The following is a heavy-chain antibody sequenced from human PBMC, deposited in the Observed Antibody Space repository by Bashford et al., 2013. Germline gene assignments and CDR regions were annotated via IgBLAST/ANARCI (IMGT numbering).Heavy chain of an antibody. CDR3: ARRGDSKQFDY. D-gene: IGHD2-21*02. CDR1: GYTFTNYN. V-gene: IGHV1-46*04. J-gene: IGHJ4*02. Sequence: VASVKVSCKASGYTFTNYNIHWVRQAPGQGLEWMGIINPSGGTTIYAQKLQGRVTMTRDTSTTTVYMELSSLRSEDTAVYYCARRGDSKQFDYWGQGTLVTVSS. CDR2: INPSGGTT.